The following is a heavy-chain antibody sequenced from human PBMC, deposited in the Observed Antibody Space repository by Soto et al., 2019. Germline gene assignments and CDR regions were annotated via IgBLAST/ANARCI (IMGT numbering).Heavy chain of an antibody. D-gene: IGHD3-10*01. Sequence: EASVKVSCKACGYTFTSYGISWVRQAPGQGLEWMGWISAYNGNTNYAQKLQGRVTMTTDTSTSTAYMELRSLRSDDTAVYYCARDKPIYGSGSYYNVFDYWGQGTLVTV. CDR3: ARDKPIYGSGSYYNVFDY. CDR2: ISAYNGNT. J-gene: IGHJ4*02. CDR1: GYTFTSYG. V-gene: IGHV1-18*01.